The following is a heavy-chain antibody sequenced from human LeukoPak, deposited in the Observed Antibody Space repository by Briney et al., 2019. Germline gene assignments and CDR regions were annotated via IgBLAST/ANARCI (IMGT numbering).Heavy chain of an antibody. Sequence: ASVKVSCKASGGTFSSYAISWVRQAPGQGLEWMGGIIPIFGTANYAQKFQGRVTITADKSTSTAYMEMSSLRSEDTVVDYGANDRCSSTNCYPPSDYWGQGTLVTVSS. D-gene: IGHD2-2*01. V-gene: IGHV1-69*06. CDR2: IIPIFGTA. CDR1: GGTFSSYA. CDR3: ANDRCSSTNCYPPSDY. J-gene: IGHJ4*02.